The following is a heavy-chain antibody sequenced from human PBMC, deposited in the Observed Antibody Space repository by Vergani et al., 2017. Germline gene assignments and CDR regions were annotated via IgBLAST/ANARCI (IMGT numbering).Heavy chain of an antibody. Sequence: QVQLVQSGAEVKKPGASVKVSCKASGYTFTSYYMHWVRQAPGQGLEWMGIINPSGGSKSYAKKFQGRVTMTRDTSTSTVYMELSSLRSEDTAVYYCARVGARSSWSDYYFDYWGQGTLVTVSS. D-gene: IGHD6-13*01. CDR3: ARVGARSSWSDYYFDY. V-gene: IGHV1-46*03. CDR2: INPSGGSK. CDR1: GYTFTSYY. J-gene: IGHJ4*02.